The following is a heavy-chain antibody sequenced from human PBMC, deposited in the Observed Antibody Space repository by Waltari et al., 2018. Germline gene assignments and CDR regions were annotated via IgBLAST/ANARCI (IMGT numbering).Heavy chain of an antibody. CDR3: ARDHPYCGGDCRSLYYYYGMDV. CDR1: GFTFSSYA. D-gene: IGHD2-21*01. CDR2: ISYDGSNK. Sequence: QVQLVESGGGVVQPGRSLRLSCAASGFTFSSYAMHWVRQAPGKGLEWVAVISYDGSNKYYADSVKGRFTISRDNSKNTLYLQMNSLRAEDTAVYYCARDHPYCGGDCRSLYYYYGMDVWGQGTTVTVSS. J-gene: IGHJ6*02. V-gene: IGHV3-30-3*01.